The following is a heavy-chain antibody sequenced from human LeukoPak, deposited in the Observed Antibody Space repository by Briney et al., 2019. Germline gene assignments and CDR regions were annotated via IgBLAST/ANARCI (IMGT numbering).Heavy chain of an antibody. Sequence: GGSLRLSCAASGFTFSSYEMNWVRQAPGKGLEWVSYISSSGSTIYYADSVKGRFTISRDNAKNSLYLQMNSLRAEDTAMYYCARDSGYNAFDYWGQGTLVTVSS. D-gene: IGHD5-12*01. CDR2: ISSSGSTI. V-gene: IGHV3-48*03. CDR3: ARDSGYNAFDY. CDR1: GFTFSSYE. J-gene: IGHJ4*02.